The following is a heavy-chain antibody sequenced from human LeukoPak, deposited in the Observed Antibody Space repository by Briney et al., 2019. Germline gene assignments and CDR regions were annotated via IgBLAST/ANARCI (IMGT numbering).Heavy chain of an antibody. Sequence: GASVKVSCKASGGTFSSYAISWVRQAPGQGLEWMGGIIPIFGTANYAQKFQGRVTITADESTSTAYMELSSLRSEDTAVYYCANVHSGGSVFDIWGQGTMVTVSS. CDR3: ANVHSGGSVFDI. CDR1: GGTFSSYA. CDR2: IIPIFGTA. D-gene: IGHD2-15*01. J-gene: IGHJ3*02. V-gene: IGHV1-69*13.